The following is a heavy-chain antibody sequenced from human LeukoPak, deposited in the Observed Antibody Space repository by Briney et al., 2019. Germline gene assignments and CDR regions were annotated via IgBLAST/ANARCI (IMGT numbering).Heavy chain of an antibody. CDR3: ARGPLGSGWYVADWYFGL. Sequence: SETLSLTCTVSGSSVNHYYWNWLRQPPGKGLEWIGRIYTNGATNYNPSLKSRVTMSIDTSKNQFSLKFKSVTAADTAVYYCARGPLGSGWYVADWYFGLWGRGTLVTVSS. CDR1: GSSVNHYY. J-gene: IGHJ2*01. V-gene: IGHV4-4*07. D-gene: IGHD6-19*01. CDR2: IYTNGAT.